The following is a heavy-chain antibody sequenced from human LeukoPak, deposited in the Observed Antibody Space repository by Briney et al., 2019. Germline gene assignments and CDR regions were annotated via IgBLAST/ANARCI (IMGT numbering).Heavy chain of an antibody. J-gene: IGHJ4*02. D-gene: IGHD3-10*01. V-gene: IGHV4-39*01. CDR2: IYYSGST. Sequence: PSETLSLTCTVSGGSISSGNYYWDWIRQPPGKGLEWIGSIYYSGSTYYNPSLKSRVTISVDTSKNQFSLKLSSVTAADTAVYYCARQALWFGEPRWNFDYWGQGTLVTVSS. CDR3: ARQALWFGEPRWNFDY. CDR1: GGSISSGNYY.